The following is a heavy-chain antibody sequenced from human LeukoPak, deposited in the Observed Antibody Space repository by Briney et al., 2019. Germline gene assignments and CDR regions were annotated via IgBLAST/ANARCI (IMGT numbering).Heavy chain of an antibody. Sequence: AGGSLTLSCAASGFISSDYAMTWVRQAPGKGLEWVASISASSGYIYYADSVKGRFTISRDNAKSSLYLQMNSLRADDTAVYGCARGVSTNFGEDYYYMDVWGKGTTVTVSS. V-gene: IGHV3-21*01. D-gene: IGHD3-3*01. J-gene: IGHJ6*03. CDR3: ARGVSTNFGEDYYYMDV. CDR1: GFISSDYA. CDR2: ISASSGYI.